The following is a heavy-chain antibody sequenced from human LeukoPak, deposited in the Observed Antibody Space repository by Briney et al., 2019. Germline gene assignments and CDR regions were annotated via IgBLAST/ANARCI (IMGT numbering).Heavy chain of an antibody. V-gene: IGHV3-30*03. CDR1: GFTFLYYG. CDR2: ISYDGRLK. Sequence: GGSLTLTLVACGFTFLYYGMDWVRQTPGKGLEGVAVISYDGRLKYYADSVQGRFTISRDNSRNTLDLIMKSMRVEDTAIYYCASRFSSGSGSYNGAFVLSGHGTVVTVSS. J-gene: IGHJ3*01. CDR3: ASRFSSGSGSYNGAFVL. D-gene: IGHD3-10*01.